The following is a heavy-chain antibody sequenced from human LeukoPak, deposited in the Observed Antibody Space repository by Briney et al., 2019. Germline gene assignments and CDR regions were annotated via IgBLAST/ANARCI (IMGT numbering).Heavy chain of an antibody. CDR1: GYTFTDYY. Sequence: ASVKVSCRASGYTFTDYYMHWVRQAPGQGPGWMGWINSNSGATNYAQKFQGRVTMTRDTSISTVYMELSSLRSDDTAVYYCARLTPTTLSLYYYYMDVWGKGTTVTVSS. D-gene: IGHD2/OR15-2a*01. J-gene: IGHJ6*03. CDR3: ARLTPTTLSLYYYYMDV. V-gene: IGHV1-2*02. CDR2: INSNSGAT.